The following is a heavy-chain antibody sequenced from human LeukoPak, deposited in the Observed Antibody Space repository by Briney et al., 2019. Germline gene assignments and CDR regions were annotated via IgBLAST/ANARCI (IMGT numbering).Heavy chain of an antibody. Sequence: GESLKISCQGSGYRFTSSWIAWVRQMPGRGLEWIGIIHPGKSETKYNPAFQGHVTISADRSITTAYLQWGSLQASDTAMYYCAKQHDYGDPFDSWGQGTLVTVSS. V-gene: IGHV5-51*01. CDR2: IHPGKSET. D-gene: IGHD4-17*01. CDR3: AKQHDYGDPFDS. CDR1: GYRFTSSW. J-gene: IGHJ4*02.